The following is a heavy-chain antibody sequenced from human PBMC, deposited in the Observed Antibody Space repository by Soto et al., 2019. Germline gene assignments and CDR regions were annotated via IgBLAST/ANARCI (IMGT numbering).Heavy chain of an antibody. D-gene: IGHD3-16*01. V-gene: IGHV3-48*01. CDR1: GFTFRSYN. Sequence: EVQLVESGGGLVQSGGSLRLSCAASGFTFRSYNINWVRQAPGKGLEWISYINTRSSITFHADSVKGRVTISTVNAKNYLCLQIHSLWADGTAVYYCLRVMQGETRNSYYYEMEVWGMGTTVTVST. J-gene: IGHJ6*04. CDR3: LRVMQGETRNSYYYEMEV. CDR2: INTRSSIT.